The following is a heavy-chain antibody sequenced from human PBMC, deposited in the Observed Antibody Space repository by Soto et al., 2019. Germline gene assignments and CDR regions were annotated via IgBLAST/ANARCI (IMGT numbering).Heavy chain of an antibody. CDR3: AKDRNYGDYVGAFDI. D-gene: IGHD4-17*01. V-gene: IGHV3-23*01. CDR1: AFTFSNYA. J-gene: IGHJ3*02. Sequence: EVQLLESGGGLVRPGGSLRLSCAASAFTFSNYAMNWVRQAPGKGLEWVSVISGSGGSASYADSVQGRFTISRDNSKNTLYLQMNSLRAEDTAVYYCAKDRNYGDYVGAFDIWGQGTMVTVSS. CDR2: ISGSGGSA.